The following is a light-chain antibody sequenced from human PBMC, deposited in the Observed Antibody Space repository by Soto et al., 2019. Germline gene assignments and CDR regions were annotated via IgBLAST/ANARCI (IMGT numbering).Light chain of an antibody. Sequence: QSALTQPASVSGSPGQSITISCTGTSSDVGGYNYVSWYQQHPGKAPKLMIYDVSNRPSGVSNRFSGSKSGNTASLTISGLQPEDEDDYYCCSYSSSITLYVFGAGTKLTVL. V-gene: IGLV2-14*01. CDR3: CSYSSSITLYV. CDR2: DVS. J-gene: IGLJ1*01. CDR1: SSDVGGYNY.